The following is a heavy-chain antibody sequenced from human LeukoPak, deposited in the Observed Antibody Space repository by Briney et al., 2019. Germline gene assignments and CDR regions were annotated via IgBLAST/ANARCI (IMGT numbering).Heavy chain of an antibody. J-gene: IGHJ4*02. CDR1: GFTVSSNY. Sequence: PGGSLRLSCAASGFTVSSNYMSWVRQAPGKGLEWVSVIYSGGSTYYADSVKGRFTISRDNSKNTLYLQMNSLRAEDTAVYYCGGSGYFSRFDYWGQGTLVTVSS. CDR3: GGSGYFSRFDY. CDR2: IYSGGST. D-gene: IGHD3-22*01. V-gene: IGHV3-53*01.